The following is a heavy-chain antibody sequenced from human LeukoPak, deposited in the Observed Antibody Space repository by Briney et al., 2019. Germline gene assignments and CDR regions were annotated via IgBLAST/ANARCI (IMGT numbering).Heavy chain of an antibody. CDR2: MKEDGSEI. V-gene: IGHV3-7*01. Sequence: GGSLRLTCVASGFRFNVQTMSWIRQAPGKGLDWVASMKEDGSEIRYVDSVKGRFTISRDNSKNSLYLQMNSLRADDTGVYRCVKGGATRGRFENWGQGTLVTVSS. J-gene: IGHJ4*02. CDR1: GFRFNVQT. D-gene: IGHD1-26*01. CDR3: VKGGATRGRFEN.